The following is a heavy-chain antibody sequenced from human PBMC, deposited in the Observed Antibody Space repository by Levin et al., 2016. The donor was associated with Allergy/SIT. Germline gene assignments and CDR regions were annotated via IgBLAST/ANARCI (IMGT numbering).Heavy chain of an antibody. D-gene: IGHD3-10*01. CDR3: ARVALNLGVRGVIISGFDP. V-gene: IGHV1-2*02. CDR1: GYTFTGYY. Sequence: ASVKVSCKASGYTFTGYYMHWVRQAPGQGLEWMGWINPNSGGTNYAQKFQGRVTMTRDTSISTAYMELSRLRSDDTAVYYCARVALNLGVRGVIISGFDPWGQGTLVTVSS. CDR2: INPNSGGT. J-gene: IGHJ5*02.